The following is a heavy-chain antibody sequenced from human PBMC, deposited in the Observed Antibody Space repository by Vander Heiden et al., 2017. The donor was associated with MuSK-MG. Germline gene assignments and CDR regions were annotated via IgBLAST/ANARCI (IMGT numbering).Heavy chain of an antibody. V-gene: IGHV4-34*01. CDR1: GGSFSGYY. Sequence: QVQLPQWGAGLLKPSETLALTCAVYGGSFSGYYWSWIRQPPGKGLEWIGEINHSGSTNYNPSLKSRVTISVDTSKNQFSLKLSSVTAADTAVYYCARAPRYYYGSGSYYQPYDYWGQGTLVTVSS. CDR3: ARAPRYYYGSGSYYQPYDY. J-gene: IGHJ4*02. D-gene: IGHD3-10*01. CDR2: INHSGST.